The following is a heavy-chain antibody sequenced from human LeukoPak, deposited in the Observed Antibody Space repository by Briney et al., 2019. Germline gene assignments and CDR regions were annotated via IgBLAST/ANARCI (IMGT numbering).Heavy chain of an antibody. Sequence: GGSLRLSCAASGFTFCSYAMHWVRQAPGKGLEYVSAISSNGGSTYYANSVKGRFTISRDNSKNTLYLQMGSLRAEDMAVYYCARGWYPPPTEIYFDYWGQGTLVSVSS. D-gene: IGHD6-13*01. V-gene: IGHV3-64*01. CDR1: GFTFCSYA. J-gene: IGHJ4*02. CDR2: ISSNGGST. CDR3: ARGWYPPPTEIYFDY.